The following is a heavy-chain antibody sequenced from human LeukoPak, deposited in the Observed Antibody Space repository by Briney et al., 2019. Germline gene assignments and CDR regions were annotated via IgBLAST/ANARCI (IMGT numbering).Heavy chain of an antibody. CDR2: ISGSGGST. D-gene: IGHD2-15*01. Sequence: GGSLRLSCAASGFTFSSYAMSWVRQAPGKGLEWVSAISGSGGSTYYADSVKGRFTISRDNSKNTLYLQMNSLRAEDTAVYYCARIGSQAATVGYFDYWGQGTLVTVSS. J-gene: IGHJ4*02. CDR3: ARIGSQAATVGYFDY. V-gene: IGHV3-23*01. CDR1: GFTFSSYA.